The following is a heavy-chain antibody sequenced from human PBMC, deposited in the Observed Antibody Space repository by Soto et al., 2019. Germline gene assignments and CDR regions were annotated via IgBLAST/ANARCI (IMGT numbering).Heavy chain of an antibody. V-gene: IGHV2-5*02. J-gene: IGHJ6*02. CDR3: IQSRCGGDCLQSYASHYYYGMDV. CDR1: GFSLSTSGVG. Sequence: QITLKESGPTLVKPTQTLTLTCTFSGFSLSTSGVGVGWIRQPPGKALEWLALIYWDDDKRYSPSLRSRLTISKATSKNQVVLTMTNMAPVDTATYYCIQSRCGGDCLQSYASHYYYGMDVWGQGTTVTVSS. D-gene: IGHD2-21*02. CDR2: IYWDDDK.